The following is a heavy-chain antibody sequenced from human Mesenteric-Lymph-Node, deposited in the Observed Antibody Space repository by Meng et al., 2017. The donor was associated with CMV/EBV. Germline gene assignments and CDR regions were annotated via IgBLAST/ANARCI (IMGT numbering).Heavy chain of an antibody. CDR2: ISAYNGNT. D-gene: IGHD3-3*01. Sequence: ASVKVSCKASGYNFMNYGVSWVRQAPGQGLEWMGWISAYNGNTKYAQKVQDRVTMTTDTSTSTAYMEVRSLRSDDTAVYYCARDGEAFGVRAFGYNYYGIDVWGQGTTVTVSS. CDR1: GYNFMNYG. CDR3: ARDGEAFGVRAFGYNYYGIDV. V-gene: IGHV1-18*01. J-gene: IGHJ6*02.